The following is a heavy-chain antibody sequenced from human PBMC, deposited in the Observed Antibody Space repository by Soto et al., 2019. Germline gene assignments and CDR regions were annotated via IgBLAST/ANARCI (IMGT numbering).Heavy chain of an antibody. CDR1: GFTFSSYA. CDR3: LYRALIAVAGDIDY. CDR2: ISSNGGST. J-gene: IGHJ4*02. D-gene: IGHD6-19*01. Sequence: GGSLRLSCSASGFTFSSYAMHWVRQAPGKGLEYVSAISSNGGSTYYADSVKGRFTISRDNSKNTLYLQMSSLRAEDTVVYYCLYRALIAVAGDIDYWGQGTLVTVS. V-gene: IGHV3-64D*06.